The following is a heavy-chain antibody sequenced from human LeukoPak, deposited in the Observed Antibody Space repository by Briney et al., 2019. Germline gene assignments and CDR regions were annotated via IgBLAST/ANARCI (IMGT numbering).Heavy chain of an antibody. CDR2: INPSGGST. V-gene: IGHV1-46*01. D-gene: IGHD6-6*01. Sequence: ASVRVSCMASGYTFTIYYMHWVRQAPGQGLEWMGLINPSGGSTSYAQKFQGRVTMTRDTSTSTVYTELSSLRSEDTAVYYCAREGIAARPYDYWGQGTLVTVSS. CDR3: AREGIAARPYDY. J-gene: IGHJ4*02. CDR1: GYTFTIYY.